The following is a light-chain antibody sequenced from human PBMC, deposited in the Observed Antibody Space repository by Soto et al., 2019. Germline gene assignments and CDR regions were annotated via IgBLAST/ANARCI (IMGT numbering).Light chain of an antibody. CDR2: DAS. CDR3: QQYNDYPWT. Sequence: DIQMTQSPSTLSASLGDRATLSCRASQKIYSWLAWYQQKPGKAPKLLIYDASSWQSGVPSRFSGSGSGTDFTLTISSLQSDDFATYYCQQYNDYPWTFGPGTKVDIK. V-gene: IGKV1-5*01. J-gene: IGKJ1*01. CDR1: QKIYSW.